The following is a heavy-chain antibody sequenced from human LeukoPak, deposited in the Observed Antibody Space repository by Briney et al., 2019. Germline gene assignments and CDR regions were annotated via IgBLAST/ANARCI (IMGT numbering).Heavy chain of an antibody. CDR3: ANQKEIGGWYRA. CDR2: ISYDGRQN. V-gene: IGHV3-30*04. CDR1: GFTFSTYA. J-gene: IGHJ5*02. D-gene: IGHD6-19*01. Sequence: GRSLRLSCAASGFTFSTYAMNWVRQAPGKGLEWVAVISYDGRQNYYADSVKGRFTISRDNSKNTLYLQMNSLRAEDTAVYYCANQKEIGGWYRAWGQGTLVTVSS.